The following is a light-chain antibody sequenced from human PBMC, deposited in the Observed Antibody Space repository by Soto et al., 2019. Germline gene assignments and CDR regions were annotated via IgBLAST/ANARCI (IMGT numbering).Light chain of an antibody. CDR3: SSYTCSSTRV. J-gene: IGLJ2*01. CDR1: SSDVGGYNY. CDR2: DVS. Sequence: QSALTQPASVSGSPGQSITISCTGTSSDVGGYNYVSWYQQHPGKAPKLMIYDVSNRPSGVSNRCSGSKSGNTASLTISGLQAEDESDYYCSSYTCSSTRVFGGGTQLTVL. V-gene: IGLV2-14*01.